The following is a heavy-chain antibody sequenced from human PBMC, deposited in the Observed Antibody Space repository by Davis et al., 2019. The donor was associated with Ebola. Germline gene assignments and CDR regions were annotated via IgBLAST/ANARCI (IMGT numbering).Heavy chain of an antibody. CDR1: GYTFTGYY. J-gene: IGHJ4*02. Sequence: AASVQVSCKASGYTFTGYYIHWLRQAPGQGLEWIGWINPNSGDTKYSQKFQGWVTMTRDTPISTAYMELNRLTSDDTAVYYCARDRVCSGATCYAYFDFWGQGTLVTVSS. CDR3: ARDRVCSGATCYAYFDF. V-gene: IGHV1-2*04. CDR2: INPNSGDT. D-gene: IGHD2-15*01.